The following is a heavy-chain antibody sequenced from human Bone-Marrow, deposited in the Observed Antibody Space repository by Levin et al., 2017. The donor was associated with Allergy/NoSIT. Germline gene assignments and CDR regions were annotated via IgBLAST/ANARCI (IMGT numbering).Heavy chain of an antibody. J-gene: IGHJ3*02. Sequence: PSETLSLTCSVSGGPINTDDYFWGCIRQPPGKGLEWIGSVSYSGTSYYNPSLKSRVSMSVDTSKNQYSLRLTSVTAADTSVYYCARQEVGSGWHDAFDIWGQGTKVTVSS. CDR2: VSYSGTS. CDR1: GGPINTDDYF. CDR3: ARQEVGSGWHDAFDI. V-gene: IGHV4-39*01. D-gene: IGHD6-19*01.